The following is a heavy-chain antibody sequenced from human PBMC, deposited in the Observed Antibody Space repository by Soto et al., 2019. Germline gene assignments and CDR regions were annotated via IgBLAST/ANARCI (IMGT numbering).Heavy chain of an antibody. CDR2: IIPIFGTA. CDR1: GGTFSSYA. V-gene: IGHV1-69*13. J-gene: IGHJ4*02. CDR3: AQIGFWSGYYTGIPSDY. D-gene: IGHD3-3*01. Sequence: SVKVSCKASGGTFSSYAISWVRQAPGQGLEWMGGIIPIFGTANYAQKFQGRVTITADESTSTAYMELSSLRSEDTAVYYCAQIGFWSGYYTGIPSDYWGQGTLVTVSS.